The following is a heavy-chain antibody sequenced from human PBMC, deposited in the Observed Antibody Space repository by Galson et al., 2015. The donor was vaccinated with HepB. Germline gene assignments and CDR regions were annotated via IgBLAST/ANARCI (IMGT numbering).Heavy chain of an antibody. Sequence: SLRLSCAASGFTFSSYAMSWVRQAPGKGLEWVSAISNSGGSTYYADSVKGRFTISRDNSKNILYLQMDSLRAEDTAVYYCAKRLVPGAFDLWGRGTMVTVSS. CDR1: GFTFSSYA. J-gene: IGHJ3*01. D-gene: IGHD3-9*01. CDR2: ISNSGGST. CDR3: AKRLVPGAFDL. V-gene: IGHV3-23*01.